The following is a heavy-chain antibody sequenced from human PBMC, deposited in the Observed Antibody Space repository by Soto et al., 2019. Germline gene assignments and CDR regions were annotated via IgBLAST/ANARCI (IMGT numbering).Heavy chain of an antibody. CDR2: IIPIFGTA. J-gene: IGHJ3*02. CDR1: GGTFSSYA. CDR3: ARGDHIVATIYDI. D-gene: IGHD5-12*01. V-gene: IGHV1-69*13. Sequence: SVKVSCKASGGTFSSYAISWVRQPPGQGLEWMGGIIPIFGTADYAQKFQGRVTITADESTSTAYMELSSLRSEDTAVYYCARGDHIVATIYDIWGQGTMVP.